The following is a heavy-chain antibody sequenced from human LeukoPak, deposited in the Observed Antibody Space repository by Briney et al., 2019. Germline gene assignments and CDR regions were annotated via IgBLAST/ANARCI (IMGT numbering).Heavy chain of an antibody. J-gene: IGHJ5*02. CDR2: INHSRST. D-gene: IGHD6-13*01. CDR3: ARGRDLRIAAAGQSPFDP. V-gene: IGHV4-34*01. CDR1: GGSFSGYY. Sequence: SETLSLTCAVYGGSFSGYYWSWIRQPPGKGLEWIGEINHSRSTNYNPSLKSRVTISVDTSKNQFSLKLSSVTAADTAVYYCARGRDLRIAAAGQSPFDPWGQGTLVTVSS.